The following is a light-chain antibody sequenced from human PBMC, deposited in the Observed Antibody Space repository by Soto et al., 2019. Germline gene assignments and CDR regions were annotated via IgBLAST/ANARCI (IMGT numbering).Light chain of an antibody. CDR3: LQHYTYPRT. CDR2: GAS. J-gene: IGKJ1*01. Sequence: IVLTQSPGSLSLFPGETATLSCRASQSLYNNYLAWYQEKPGQAPRLLIHGASSRPTGIPDRFSGSGSGTEFSLTITSLQPEDFATYYCLQHYTYPRTFGQGTKVDIK. CDR1: QSLYNNY. V-gene: IGKV3-20*01.